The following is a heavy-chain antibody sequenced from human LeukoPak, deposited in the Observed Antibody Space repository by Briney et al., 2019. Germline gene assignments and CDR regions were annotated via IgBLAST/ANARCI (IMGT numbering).Heavy chain of an antibody. D-gene: IGHD5-18*01. CDR2: IIPIFGTA. V-gene: IGHV1-69*13. Sequence: SVKVSCKASGGTFRSYAISWVRQAPGQGLEWMGGIIPIFGTANYAQKFQGRVTITADESTSTAYMELSSLRSEDTAVYYCARDQGYRYGYGDFDYWGQGTLVSVSS. CDR1: GGTFRSYA. J-gene: IGHJ4*02. CDR3: ARDQGYRYGYGDFDY.